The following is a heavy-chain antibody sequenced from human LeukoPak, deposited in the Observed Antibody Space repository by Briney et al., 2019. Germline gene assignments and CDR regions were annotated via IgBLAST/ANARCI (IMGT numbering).Heavy chain of an antibody. CDR3: ARGLGFCSSTSCQPLGDY. CDR2: MNPNSGNT. V-gene: IGHV1-8*01. Sequence: ASKTVSCKASGYTFASYDITWVRQATGQGLECMGWMNPNSGNTGYAQKFQGRVTMTRNTSISTAYMELSSLRSEDTAVYYCARGLGFCSSTSCQPLGDYWGQGTLVTVSS. D-gene: IGHD2-2*01. J-gene: IGHJ4*02. CDR1: GYTFASYD.